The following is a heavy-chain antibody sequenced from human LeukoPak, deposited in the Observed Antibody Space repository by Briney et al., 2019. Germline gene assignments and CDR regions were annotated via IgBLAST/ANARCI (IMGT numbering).Heavy chain of an antibody. CDR1: GFTFSGYT. D-gene: IGHD6-19*01. CDR3: ARMGQWLALDY. CDR2: ISETGGRT. V-gene: IGHV3-23*01. J-gene: IGHJ4*02. Sequence: PGGSLRLSCAASGFTFSGYTMSWVRQAPGKGLDWVSTISETGGRTYYADSVKGRFTISRDNSRNTLYLQMNSLRVEDTAVYYCARMGQWLALDYWGQGTLVTVSS.